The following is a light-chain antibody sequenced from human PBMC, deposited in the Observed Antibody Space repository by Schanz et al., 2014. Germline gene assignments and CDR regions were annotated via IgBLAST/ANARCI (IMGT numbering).Light chain of an antibody. V-gene: IGKV3-20*01. Sequence: EIVLTQSPGTLSLSPGERATLSCRASQSVSSSYLAWYQQKPGQAPRLLIYGASYRATGTPDRFSGSGSGTDFTLTISRLEPEDFAVYFCLQYGSSPYTFGQGTKLEIE. CDR3: LQYGSSPYT. J-gene: IGKJ2*01. CDR1: QSVSSSY. CDR2: GAS.